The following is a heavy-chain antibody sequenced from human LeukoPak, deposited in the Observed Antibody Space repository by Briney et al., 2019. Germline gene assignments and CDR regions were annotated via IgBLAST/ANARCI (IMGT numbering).Heavy chain of an antibody. CDR1: GGSISSYY. J-gene: IGHJ5*02. V-gene: IGHV4-59*01. CDR2: IYYSGST. Sequence: SETLSLTCTVSGGSISSYYWSWIRQPPGKGLEWIGYIYYSGSTNYNPSLKSRVTISVDTSKNKFSLKLSSVTAADTAVYYCARVAAVGVSWGQGTLVTVSS. CDR3: ARVAAVGVS. D-gene: IGHD4-23*01.